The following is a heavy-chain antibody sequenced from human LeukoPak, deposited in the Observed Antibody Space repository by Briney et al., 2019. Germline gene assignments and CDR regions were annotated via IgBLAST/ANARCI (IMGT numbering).Heavy chain of an antibody. CDR1: GFAFTDEY. CDR3: ARDPKSQLLLDY. V-gene: IGHV1-2*02. Sequence: ASVKVSCKSSGFAFTDEYIHWVRQAPGQGLEWMGWINPYSGAINYAQKFQGRVTLTRDTSISTAYMELSRLTSGDTAVYYCARDPKSQLLLDYWGQGTLVTVSS. CDR2: INPYSGAI. J-gene: IGHJ4*02. D-gene: IGHD2-2*01.